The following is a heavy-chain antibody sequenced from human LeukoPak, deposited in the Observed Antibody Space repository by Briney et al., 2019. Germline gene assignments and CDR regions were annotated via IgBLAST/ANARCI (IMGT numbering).Heavy chain of an antibody. CDR3: ARTRSGSYFQIDY. V-gene: IGHV3-48*01. J-gene: IGHJ4*02. CDR1: GFTFSTYS. D-gene: IGHD1-26*01. Sequence: GGSLRLSCAASGFTFSTYSMNWVRQAPGKGLEWVSYISTGSVTIYYADSVKGRFTISRDNAKNSLYLQMNSLRAEDTAVYYFARTRSGSYFQIDYWGQGTLVTVSS. CDR2: ISTGSVTI.